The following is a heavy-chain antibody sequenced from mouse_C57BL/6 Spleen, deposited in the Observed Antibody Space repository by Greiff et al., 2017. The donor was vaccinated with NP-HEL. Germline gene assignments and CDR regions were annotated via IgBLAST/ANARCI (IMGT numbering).Heavy chain of an antibody. CDR1: GFTFSDYY. Sequence: EVMLVESEGGLVQPGRSMKLSCTASGFTFSDYYMAWVRQVPEKGLEWVANINYDGSSTYYLDSLKSRFIISRDNAKNILYLQMSSLKSEDTATYYCARDGDVSFDVWGTGTTVTVSS. V-gene: IGHV5-16*01. J-gene: IGHJ1*03. D-gene: IGHD3-3*01. CDR2: INYDGSST. CDR3: ARDGDVSFDV.